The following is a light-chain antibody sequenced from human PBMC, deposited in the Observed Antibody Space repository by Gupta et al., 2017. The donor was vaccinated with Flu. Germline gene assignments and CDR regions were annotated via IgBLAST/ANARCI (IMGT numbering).Light chain of an antibody. V-gene: IGLV1-51*01. CDR3: AILDNNRRGV. CDR1: NANTGNIF. Sequence: QKVTTACSGSNANTGNIFVSWYQQRPGTAPKLLIYDNNNRPSGSPDRCSGSKSGTSATLGSTGRQAGDEADYFCAILDNNRRGVFGGGTKLTVL. CDR2: DNN. J-gene: IGLJ3*02.